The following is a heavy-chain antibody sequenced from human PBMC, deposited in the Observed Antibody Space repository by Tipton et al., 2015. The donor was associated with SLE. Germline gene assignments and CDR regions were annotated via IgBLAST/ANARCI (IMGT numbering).Heavy chain of an antibody. J-gene: IGHJ6*02. CDR1: GFTFSNYG. Sequence: RSLRLSCAASGFTFSNYGMHWVRQAPGKGLEWVALIWYDGSSKYYADSVRGRFTISRDNSKSTLHLQMNSLRAEDTAVYYCAKIPKYEYGDYQSREYGMDVWGQGTTVTVSS. D-gene: IGHD4-17*01. CDR2: IWYDGSSK. V-gene: IGHV3-33*06. CDR3: AKIPKYEYGDYQSREYGMDV.